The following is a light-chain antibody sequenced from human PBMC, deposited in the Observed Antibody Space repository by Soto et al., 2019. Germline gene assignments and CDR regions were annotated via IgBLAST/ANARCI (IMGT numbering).Light chain of an antibody. V-gene: IGKV3-15*01. CDR1: QSVSSN. CDR3: QQYNNWPHT. J-gene: IGKJ2*01. CDR2: GAS. Sequence: EIVMTQSPATLSASPGERVTLSCRASQSVSSNLAWYQQRPGQAPRLLFFGASTRATGIPARFSGGGSGTEFTLTISSLQSEDFAVYYCQQYNNWPHTFGQGTKLEIK.